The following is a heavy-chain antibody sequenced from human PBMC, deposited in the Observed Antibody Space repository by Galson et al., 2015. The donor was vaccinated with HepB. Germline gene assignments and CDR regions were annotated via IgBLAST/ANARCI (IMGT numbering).Heavy chain of an antibody. D-gene: IGHD3-10*01. Sequence: SLRLSCAASGFKFDDYAMYWVRQVPGKGLEWVSGITWNGDRIDYADSVKGRFTISRDNAKNSLYLQMDSLRTEDTALYYCAKDRDLGVRGVLTYFDSWGQGALVTVSS. CDR3: AKDRDLGVRGVLTYFDS. CDR2: ITWNGDRI. CDR1: GFKFDDYA. J-gene: IGHJ4*02. V-gene: IGHV3-9*01.